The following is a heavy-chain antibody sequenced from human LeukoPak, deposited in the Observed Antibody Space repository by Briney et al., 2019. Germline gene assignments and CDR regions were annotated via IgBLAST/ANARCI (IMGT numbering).Heavy chain of an antibody. J-gene: IGHJ4*02. CDR2: ISDGSRDT. CDR1: GFTFSSFT. Sequence: GGSLRLSCATSGFTFSSFTMNRVRQAPGKGLEWVSTISDGSRDTHYAGSVKGRFTISRDDSQNIVYLQMDSLTAEDTALYYCTTRLRNHFDYWGQGTQVTVSS. D-gene: IGHD5-12*01. V-gene: IGHV3-23*01. CDR3: TTRLRNHFDY.